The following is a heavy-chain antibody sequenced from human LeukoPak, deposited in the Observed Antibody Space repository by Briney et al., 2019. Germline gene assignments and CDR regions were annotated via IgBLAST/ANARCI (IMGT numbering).Heavy chain of an antibody. CDR2: INHSGST. CDR1: GGSFSGYY. J-gene: IGHJ6*03. CDR3: ARETYCSSTSCYSAYYYYYMDV. V-gene: IGHV4-34*01. Sequence: SETLSLTCAVYGGSFSGYYCSWIRQPPGKGLEWIGEINHSGSTNYNPSLKSRVTISVDTSKNQFSLKLSSVTAADTAVYYCARETYCSSTSCYSAYYYYYMDVWGKGTTVTVSS. D-gene: IGHD2-2*01.